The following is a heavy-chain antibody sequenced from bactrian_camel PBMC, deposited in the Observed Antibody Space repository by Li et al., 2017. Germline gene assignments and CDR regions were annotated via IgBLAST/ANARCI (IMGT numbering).Heavy chain of an antibody. D-gene: IGHD8*01. CDR3: AAVWSSDECVVSEFLYG. CDR1: TYIDGDFV. J-gene: IGHJ4*01. Sequence: VQLVESGGGSVQAGGSLRLSCAASTYIDGDFVMAWFRRVSGKEREGIAEISASTTGGGRTYYADSVKDRFIISRDSAKNTVDPQMDSLKPEDTAMYYCAAVWSSDECVVSEFLYGGGPGTQVTVS. CDR2: ISASTTGGGRT. V-gene: IGHV3S66*01.